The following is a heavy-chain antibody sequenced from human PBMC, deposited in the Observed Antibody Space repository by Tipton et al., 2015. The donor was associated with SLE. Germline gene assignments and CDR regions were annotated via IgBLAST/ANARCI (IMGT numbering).Heavy chain of an antibody. CDR3: AREMRDDYVWGSPFDY. CDR2: IYSSVST. Sequence: TLSLTCTVSGGSNSSGNYYWSWFRRPAGKGVEWIGHIYSSVSTNYNPSLKSRVTISVDTSKKQLSRKLSSVTAADTAVYYCAREMRDDYVWGSPFDYWGQGTLVTVSS. J-gene: IGHJ4*02. V-gene: IGHV4-61*09. D-gene: IGHD3-16*01. CDR1: GGSNSSGNYY.